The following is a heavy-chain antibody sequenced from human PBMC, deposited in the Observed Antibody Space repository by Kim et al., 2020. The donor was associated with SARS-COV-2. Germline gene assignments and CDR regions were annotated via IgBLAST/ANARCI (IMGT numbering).Heavy chain of an antibody. D-gene: IGHD3-3*01. Sequence: ASVKVSCKASGYTFTSYGISWVRQAPGQGLEWMGWISAYNGNTNYAQKLQGRVTMTTDTSTSTAYMELRSLRSDDTAVYYCARDKVHYDFWSGYYTEAKFDYWGQGTLVTVSS. J-gene: IGHJ4*02. CDR2: ISAYNGNT. CDR1: GYTFTSYG. V-gene: IGHV1-18*01. CDR3: ARDKVHYDFWSGYYTEAKFDY.